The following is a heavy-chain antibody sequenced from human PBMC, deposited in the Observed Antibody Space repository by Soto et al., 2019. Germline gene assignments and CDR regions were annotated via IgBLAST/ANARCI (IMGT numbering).Heavy chain of an antibody. CDR1: GYTFTSYY. CDR3: ARVHLLDYYYYGMDV. J-gene: IGHJ6*02. CDR2: INLSGGST. Sequence: ASVKVSCKASGYTFTSYYMHWVRQAPGQGLEWMGIINLSGGSTSYAQKFQGRVTMTRDTSTGTVYMELSSLRSEDTAVYYRARVHLLDYYYYGMDVWGQGTTVTVSS. V-gene: IGHV1-46*01. D-gene: IGHD2-15*01.